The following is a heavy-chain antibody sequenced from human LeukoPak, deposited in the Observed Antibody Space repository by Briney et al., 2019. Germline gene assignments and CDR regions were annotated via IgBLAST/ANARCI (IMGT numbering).Heavy chain of an antibody. CDR2: INPNSGGA. CDR3: ARADRLHGGPYLIGP. CDR1: GYTFTNYG. J-gene: IGHJ5*02. D-gene: IGHD2-21*01. Sequence: ASVKVSCKASGYTFTNYGISWVRQAPGQGLEWMGWINPNSGGASSAQKFQGRVTMTRDTSITTVYMEVSWLTSDDTAIYYCARADRLHGGPYLIGPWGQGTLVTVSS. V-gene: IGHV1-2*02.